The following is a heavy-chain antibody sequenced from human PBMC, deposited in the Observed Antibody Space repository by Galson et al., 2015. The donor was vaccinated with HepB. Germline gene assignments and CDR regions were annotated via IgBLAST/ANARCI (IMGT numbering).Heavy chain of an antibody. J-gene: IGHJ4*02. V-gene: IGHV3-23*01. D-gene: IGHD4-17*01. CDR3: AKGINDYAEFDY. CDR2: ISGSGGST. Sequence: SLRLSCAASRFTFSSYAMSWVRQAPGKGLEWVSAISGSGGSTYYADSVKGRFTISRDNSKNTLYLQMNSLRAEDTAVYYCAKGINDYAEFDYWGQGTLVTVSS. CDR1: RFTFSSYA.